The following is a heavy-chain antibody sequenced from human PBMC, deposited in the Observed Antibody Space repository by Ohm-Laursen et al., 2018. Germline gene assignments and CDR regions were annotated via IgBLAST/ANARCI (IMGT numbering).Heavy chain of an antibody. CDR3: AKDQYSSSSPWRY. J-gene: IGHJ4*02. CDR1: GFTFSDYY. Sequence: GSLRLSCAASGFTFSDYYMSWIRQAPGKGLEWVSYISSSGSTIYYADSVKGRFTISRDNAKNSLYLQMNSLRAEDTAVYYCAKDQYSSSSPWRYWGQGTLVTVSS. CDR2: ISSSGSTI. D-gene: IGHD6-6*01. V-gene: IGHV3-11*01.